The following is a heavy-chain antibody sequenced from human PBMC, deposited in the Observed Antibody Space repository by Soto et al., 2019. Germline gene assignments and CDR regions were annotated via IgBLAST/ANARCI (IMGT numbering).Heavy chain of an antibody. CDR1: GGTFSSYT. J-gene: IGHJ6*03. CDR2: IIPILGIA. CDR3: ARDRQAAAGSDYYYYMDV. Sequence: ASVKVSCKASGGTFSSYTISWVRQAPGQGLEWMGRIIPILGIANYAQKFQGRVTITADKSTSTAYMELSSLRSEDTAVYYCARDRQAAAGSDYYYYMDVWGKGTTVTVSS. V-gene: IGHV1-69*04. D-gene: IGHD6-13*01.